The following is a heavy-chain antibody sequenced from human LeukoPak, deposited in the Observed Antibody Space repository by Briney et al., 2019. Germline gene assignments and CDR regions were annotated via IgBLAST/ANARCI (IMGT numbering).Heavy chain of an antibody. CDR2: IYYSGST. J-gene: IGHJ6*03. CDR1: GGSISSYY. Sequence: PSETLSLTCTVSGGSISSYYWSWIRQPPGKGLEWIGYIYYSGSTNYNPSLKSRVAISVDTSKNQFSLKLSSVTAADTAVYYCARVWGNYCSSTSCYQLYYYYYMDVWGKGTTVTVPS. CDR3: ARVWGNYCSSTSCYQLYYYYYMDV. D-gene: IGHD2-2*01. V-gene: IGHV4-59*01.